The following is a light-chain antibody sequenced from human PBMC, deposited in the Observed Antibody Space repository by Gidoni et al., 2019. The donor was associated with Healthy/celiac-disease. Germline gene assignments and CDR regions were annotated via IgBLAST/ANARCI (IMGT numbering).Light chain of an antibody. CDR1: QSLLHSNGYNY. J-gene: IGKJ4*01. V-gene: IGKV2-28*01. CDR2: LGS. CDR3: MQALQT. Sequence: DIVMTQSPLSLPVTPGEPASISCRSSQSLLHSNGYNYLDWYLQKPGQSPQLLIYLGSNRASGVPDRFSGSGSGTDFTLKISRVEAEDVGVYYCMQALQTLXGXTKVEIK.